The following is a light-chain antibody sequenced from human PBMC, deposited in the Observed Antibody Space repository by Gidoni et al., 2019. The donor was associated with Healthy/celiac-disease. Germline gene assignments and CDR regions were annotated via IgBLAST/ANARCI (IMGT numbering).Light chain of an antibody. CDR3: QQDGSSPRT. J-gene: IGKJ1*01. Sequence: DIVLPPSPGTLSLSPGKSATLSCRASQSVSSSYLAWYQQRPGQAPRLLIYGASSRATGIPDRFSGSGSGTDFTLKISRLEPEDFAVYYCQQDGSSPRTFGQGTKVEIK. V-gene: IGKV3-20*01. CDR1: QSVSSSY. CDR2: GAS.